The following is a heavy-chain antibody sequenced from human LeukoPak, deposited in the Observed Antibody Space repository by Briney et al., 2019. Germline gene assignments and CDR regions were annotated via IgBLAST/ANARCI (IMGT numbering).Heavy chain of an antibody. V-gene: IGHV1-69*01. D-gene: IGHD4-17*01. Sequence: SVKVSCKASGGTLSSYAISWVRQAPGQGLEWMGGIIPIFGTANYAQKFQGRVTITADESTSTAYMELSSLRSEDTAVYYCASVDDYGDYESLYYFDYWGQGTLVTVSS. CDR3: ASVDDYGDYESLYYFDY. CDR1: GGTLSSYA. CDR2: IIPIFGTA. J-gene: IGHJ4*02.